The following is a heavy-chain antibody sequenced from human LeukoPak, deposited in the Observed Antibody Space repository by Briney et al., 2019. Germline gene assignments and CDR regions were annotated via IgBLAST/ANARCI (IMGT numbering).Heavy chain of an antibody. D-gene: IGHD3-10*01. Sequence: GGSLRLSCAASGFTFSSYAMSWVRQAPGKGLEWVSAISGSGGSTYYADSVKGRFTISRDNSKNTLYLQMNSLRAEDPAVYYCAKVLLWFGELPGADYWGQGTLVTVSS. CDR3: AKVLLWFGELPGADY. CDR1: GFTFSSYA. CDR2: ISGSGGST. J-gene: IGHJ4*02. V-gene: IGHV3-23*01.